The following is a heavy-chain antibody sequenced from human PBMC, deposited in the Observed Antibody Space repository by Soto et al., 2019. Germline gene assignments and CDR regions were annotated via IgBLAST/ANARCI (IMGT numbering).Heavy chain of an antibody. CDR3: ARPMVRGVRYYYGMDV. Sequence: QVQLVQSGAEVQKPGSSVKVSCKASGGTFSSYAISWVRQAPEQGLEWMGGIIPIFGTANYAQKFQGRVTITADESTSTAYMELSSLRSEDTAVYYCARPMVRGVRYYYGMDVWGQGTTVTVSS. J-gene: IGHJ6*02. V-gene: IGHV1-69*01. D-gene: IGHD3-10*01. CDR1: GGTFSSYA. CDR2: IIPIFGTA.